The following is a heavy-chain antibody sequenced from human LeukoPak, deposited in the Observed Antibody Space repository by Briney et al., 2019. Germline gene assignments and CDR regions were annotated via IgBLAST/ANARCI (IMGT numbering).Heavy chain of an antibody. V-gene: IGHV4-30-2*01. Sequence: SQTLSLTCTVSGGSISSGGYYWSWIRQPPGKGLEWIGYIYHSGSTYYNPSLKSRVTISVDTSKNQFSLKLSSVTAADTAVYYCARVIAAAGGEFDYWGQGTLVTVSS. CDR1: GGSISSGGYY. J-gene: IGHJ4*02. CDR3: ARVIAAAGGEFDY. D-gene: IGHD6-13*01. CDR2: IYHSGST.